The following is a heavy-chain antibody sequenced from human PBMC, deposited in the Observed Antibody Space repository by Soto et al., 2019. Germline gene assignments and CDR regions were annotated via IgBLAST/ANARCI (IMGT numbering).Heavy chain of an antibody. Sequence: PSETLSLTCTVSGASISSSSYYWGWFRQPPGKGLEWIGSIYYSGSTYYNPSLKSRVTISVDTSKNQFSLKLSSVTAADTAVYYCARHSDTAMVTVHYWGQGTLVTVSS. CDR3: ARHSDTAMVTVHY. CDR2: IYYSGST. J-gene: IGHJ4*02. CDR1: GASISSSSYY. D-gene: IGHD5-18*01. V-gene: IGHV4-39*01.